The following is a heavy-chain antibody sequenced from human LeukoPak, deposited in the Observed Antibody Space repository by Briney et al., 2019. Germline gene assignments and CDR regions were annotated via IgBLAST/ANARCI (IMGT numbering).Heavy chain of an antibody. CDR3: ASQYCGGGSCYSVFAY. V-gene: IGHV3-30*03. J-gene: IGHJ4*02. CDR1: GFTFRSYG. CDR2: ISNDGVNE. D-gene: IGHD2-15*01. Sequence: GRSLRLSCAASGFTFRSYGMHWVRQAPGEGLEWVALISNDGVNEYYADSVKGRFIISRDNSKNTLYLQMNSLRPEDTAVYYCASQYCGGGSCYSVFAYWGQGTLITVSS.